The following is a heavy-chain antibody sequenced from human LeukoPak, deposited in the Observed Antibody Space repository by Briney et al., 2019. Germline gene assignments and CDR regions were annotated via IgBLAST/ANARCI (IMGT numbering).Heavy chain of an antibody. D-gene: IGHD6-13*01. CDR3: AREYSRNYYYGMDV. CDR2: IIPIFGTA. V-gene: IGHV1-69*13. CDR1: GGTFSSYA. J-gene: IGHJ6*04. Sequence: GASVKVSCKASGGTFSSYAISWVRQAPGQGLEWMGGIIPIFGTANYAQKFQGRVTITADESTSTAYMELSSLRSEDTAVYYCAREYSRNYYYGMDVWGKGTTVTVSS.